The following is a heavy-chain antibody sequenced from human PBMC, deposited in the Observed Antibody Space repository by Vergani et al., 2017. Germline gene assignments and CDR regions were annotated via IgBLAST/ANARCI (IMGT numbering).Heavy chain of an antibody. V-gene: IGHV7-4-1*02. CDR3: ARGRQWRLTEYLYGMDV. CDR2: INTNTGNP. D-gene: IGHD6-19*01. CDR1: RYTFTSYA. Sequence: QVQLVQSGSELKKPGASVKVSCKASRYTFTSYAMNWVRQAPGQGLEWMGWINTNTGNPTYAQGFTGRFVFSLDTSVSTAYLQISSLKAEDSAVYYCARGRQWRLTEYLYGMDVWGQGTTVTVSS. J-gene: IGHJ6*02.